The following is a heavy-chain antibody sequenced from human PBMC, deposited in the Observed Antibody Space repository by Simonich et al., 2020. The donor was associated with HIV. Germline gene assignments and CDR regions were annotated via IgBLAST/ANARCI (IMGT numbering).Heavy chain of an antibody. J-gene: IGHJ4*02. V-gene: IGHV3-23*01. CDR3: IRQLATGGDY. CDR2: NSVSGDGT. CDR1: GFTFSSYA. D-gene: IGHD1-1*01. Sequence: EVQLLESGGGLVQPGGSLRLSCAASGFTFSSYAMSWVRQAPGKGLEWVSANSVSGDGTYYADSVKVRFTISRDNSKNTLYLQMNSLRAEDTAVYYCIRQLATGGDYWGQGTLVTVSS.